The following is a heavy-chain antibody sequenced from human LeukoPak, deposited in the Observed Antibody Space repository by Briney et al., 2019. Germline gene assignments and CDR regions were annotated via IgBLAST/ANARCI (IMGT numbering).Heavy chain of an antibody. J-gene: IGHJ5*02. CDR1: GFTFSSYG. D-gene: IGHD3-10*01. Sequence: GRSLRLSCAASGFTFSSYGMHWVRHAPGKGLEWVAVISYDGSNKYYADSVKGRFTISRDNPKNTLYLQMNSLRAEDTAVYYCAKGDGSGSYYRNWFDPWGQGTLVTVSS. CDR2: ISYDGSNK. CDR3: AKGDGSGSYYRNWFDP. V-gene: IGHV3-30*18.